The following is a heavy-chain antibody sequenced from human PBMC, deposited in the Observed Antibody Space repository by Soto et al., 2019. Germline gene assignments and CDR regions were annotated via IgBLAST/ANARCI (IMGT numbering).Heavy chain of an antibody. J-gene: IGHJ3*02. Sequence: GGSLRLSCAASGFTFSSYSMNWVRQAPGKGLEWVSSISSSSSYIYYADSVKGRFTISGDNAKNSLYLQMNSLRAEDTAVYYCARLDLGYDAFDISGQGAMVTV. CDR3: ARLDLGYDAFDI. CDR1: GFTFSSYS. V-gene: IGHV3-21*01. D-gene: IGHD2-15*01. CDR2: ISSSSSYI.